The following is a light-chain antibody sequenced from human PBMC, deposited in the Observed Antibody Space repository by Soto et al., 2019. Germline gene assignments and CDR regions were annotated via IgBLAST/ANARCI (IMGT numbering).Light chain of an antibody. CDR1: QGISNY. Sequence: DIQMTQSPSSLSASVGNRVSITCRASQGISNYLAWYQQKPGKVPKVLIYAASTLQPGVPSRFSGSGSRTDFTLTINSLQPDDIATYYCQNYDSAPTTFGQGTRLEIK. CDR2: AAS. CDR3: QNYDSAPTT. J-gene: IGKJ5*01. V-gene: IGKV1-27*01.